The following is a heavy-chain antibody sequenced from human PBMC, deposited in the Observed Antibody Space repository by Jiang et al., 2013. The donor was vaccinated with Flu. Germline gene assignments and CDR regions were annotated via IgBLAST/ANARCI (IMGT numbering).Heavy chain of an antibody. Sequence: ELLKPSETLSLTCTVSGGSMTSSSYYWGWIRQPPGKGLEWIGSIYYSGSTYYNPSLTSRVTISVDTSKNQFSLKLSSVTAADTALYYCARLSGSYLYRGIDYWGQGTLVTVSS. CDR3: ARLSGSYLYRGIDY. D-gene: IGHD1-26*01. CDR1: GGSMTSSSYY. V-gene: IGHV4-39*01. CDR2: IYYSGST. J-gene: IGHJ4*02.